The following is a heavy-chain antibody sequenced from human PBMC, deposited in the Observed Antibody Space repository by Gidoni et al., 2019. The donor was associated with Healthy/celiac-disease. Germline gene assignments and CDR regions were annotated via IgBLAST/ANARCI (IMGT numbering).Heavy chain of an antibody. V-gene: IGHV3-9*01. Sequence: EVQLVESGGGLVQPGRSLRLSCAASGFTFDDYAMHWVRQAPGKGLEWVSGISWNSGSIGYADSVKGRFTISRDNAKNSLYLQMNSLRAEDTALYYCAKESRSSSWYFEKWGGYFDLWGRGTLVTVSS. CDR1: GFTFDDYA. CDR3: AKESRSSSWYFEKWGGYFDL. CDR2: ISWNSGSI. J-gene: IGHJ2*01. D-gene: IGHD6-13*01.